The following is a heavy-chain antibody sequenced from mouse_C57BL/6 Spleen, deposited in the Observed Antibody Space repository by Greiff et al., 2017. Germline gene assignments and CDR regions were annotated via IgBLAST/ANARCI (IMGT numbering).Heavy chain of an antibody. V-gene: IGHV1-76*01. CDR2: ISPGSGNT. Sequence: VQLQQSGPELVRPGVSVKISCKGSGYTFTDYYINWVKQRPGQGLEWIARISPGSGNTYYNEKFKGKATLTAEKSSSTAYMQLSSLTSEDSAVYFCARRENWDNAMDYWGQGTSVTVSS. J-gene: IGHJ4*01. D-gene: IGHD4-1*01. CDR3: ARRENWDNAMDY. CDR1: GYTFTDYY.